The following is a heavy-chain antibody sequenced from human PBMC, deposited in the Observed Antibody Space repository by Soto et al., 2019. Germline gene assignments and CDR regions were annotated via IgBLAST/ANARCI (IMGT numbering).Heavy chain of an antibody. J-gene: IGHJ6*03. CDR3: ARDRIVATHYYYYYMDV. CDR2: ISSSSSYI. V-gene: IGHV3-21*01. Sequence: GGSLRLSCAASGFTFSSYSMNWVRQAPGKGLEWVSSISSSSSYIYYADSVKGRFTISRDNAKNSLYLQMNSLRAEDTAVYYCARDRIVATHYYYYYMDVWGKGTTVTVSS. D-gene: IGHD5-12*01. CDR1: GFTFSSYS.